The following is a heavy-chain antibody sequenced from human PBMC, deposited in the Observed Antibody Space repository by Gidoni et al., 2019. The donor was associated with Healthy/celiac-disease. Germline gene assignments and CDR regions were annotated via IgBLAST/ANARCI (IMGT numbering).Heavy chain of an antibody. CDR2: IHPNSGGT. J-gene: IGHJ4*02. Sequence: QVQLVQSGAEVKKPGASVKVSCKASGYTFTGYYRHWVRQAPGQGLEWMGWIHPNSGGTNYAQKFQGRVTMTRDTSISTAYMELSRLRSDDTAVYYCARDRGSGSRRYYFDYWGQGTLVTVSS. CDR1: GYTFTGYY. CDR3: ARDRGSGSRRYYFDY. V-gene: IGHV1-2*02. D-gene: IGHD3-10*01.